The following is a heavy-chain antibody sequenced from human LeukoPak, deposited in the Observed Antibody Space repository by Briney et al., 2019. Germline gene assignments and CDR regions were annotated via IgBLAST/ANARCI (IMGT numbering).Heavy chain of an antibody. CDR3: ARHSATVIIDWYFDL. V-gene: IGHV4-39*01. CDR2: IHYSGSS. D-gene: IGHD4-23*01. CDR1: GGSVSSSNYY. Sequence: SETLSLTCTVSGGSVSSSNYYWGWIRQPPGKGLEWIGSIHYSGSSYYNPSLKSRVTISVYSSKKQFSLKLSSVTAADTAVYYCARHSATVIIDWYFDLWGRGTLVTVSS. J-gene: IGHJ2*01.